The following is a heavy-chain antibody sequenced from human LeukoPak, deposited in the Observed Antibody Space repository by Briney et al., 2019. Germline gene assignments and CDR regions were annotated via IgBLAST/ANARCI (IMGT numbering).Heavy chain of an antibody. CDR1: GFTFSRCA. V-gene: IGHV3-23*01. CDR3: VRGPFNFDNY. Sequence: GGSLRLSCAASGFTFSRCAMSWVRQAPGKGLEWVSAIVPSGGTTYYAESVKGRFTISRDNSRNTLYLQMNSLRAEDTAVYYCVRGPFNFDNYWGQGTLVTVSS. D-gene: IGHD3-9*01. J-gene: IGHJ4*02. CDR2: IVPSGGTT.